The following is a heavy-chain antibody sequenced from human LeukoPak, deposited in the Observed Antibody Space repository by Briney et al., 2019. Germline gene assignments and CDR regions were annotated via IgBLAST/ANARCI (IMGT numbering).Heavy chain of an antibody. CDR2: IKPNSGGT. D-gene: IGHD3-3*01. CDR1: GYTFTGYY. CDR3: AASYDFWGGYLNHDY. V-gene: IGHV1-2*02. J-gene: IGHJ4*02. Sequence: ASVKVSCKASGYTFTGYYIHWVRQAPGQGLEWMGWIKPNSGGTKYAQKFQGRVTMTRDTSIGTAYMELSRLKSDDTAVYYCAASYDFWGGYLNHDYWGQGTLVTVSS.